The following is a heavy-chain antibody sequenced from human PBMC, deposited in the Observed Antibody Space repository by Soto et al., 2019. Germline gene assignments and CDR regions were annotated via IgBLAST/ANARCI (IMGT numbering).Heavy chain of an antibody. J-gene: IGHJ6*02. CDR1: GGSFSGYY. Sequence: QVQLQQWGAGLLKPSETLSLTCAVYGGSFSGYYWSWIRQPPGKGLEWIGEINHSGSTNYNPSLKSRVTISVDTAKNQVPRMLSSVTAADTAVYYCARGRLSGRYYWGYYYGMDVWGQGTTVTVSS. D-gene: IGHD1-26*01. CDR2: INHSGST. CDR3: ARGRLSGRYYWGYYYGMDV. V-gene: IGHV4-34*01.